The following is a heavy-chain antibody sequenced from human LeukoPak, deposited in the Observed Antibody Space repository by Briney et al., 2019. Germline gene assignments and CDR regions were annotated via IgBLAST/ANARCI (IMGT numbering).Heavy chain of an antibody. D-gene: IGHD3-16*01. Sequence: GGSLRLSCAASGFSFSIYLMNWVRQAPGKGLEWVSSISRTSEYIHYADSVRGRFAISRDNAKNSVYLQMNSLRAEDTAVYFCAGGGGFDYWGQGILVTVSA. CDR1: GFSFSIYL. CDR2: ISRTSEYI. V-gene: IGHV3-21*01. CDR3: AGGGGFDY. J-gene: IGHJ4*02.